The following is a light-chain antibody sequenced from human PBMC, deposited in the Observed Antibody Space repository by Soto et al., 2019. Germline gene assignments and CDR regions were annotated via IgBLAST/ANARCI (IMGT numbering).Light chain of an antibody. CDR2: DAS. Sequence: DVQMTQSPSTLSASVGERVTITCRASQSVSTLLAWYQQKSGKAPKFLIYDASSLESGVPSRFSGSGSGTEFTLTISTLQPDDFATYYCQQYNSYPWTFGQGTKVDIK. V-gene: IGKV1-5*01. J-gene: IGKJ1*01. CDR3: QQYNSYPWT. CDR1: QSVSTL.